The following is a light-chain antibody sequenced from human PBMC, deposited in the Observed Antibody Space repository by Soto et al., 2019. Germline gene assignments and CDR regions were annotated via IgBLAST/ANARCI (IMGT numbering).Light chain of an antibody. CDR3: QKYNSAPQT. Sequence: DIQMTQSPSSLSASVGDRVTSTCRASQGISNYLAWYQQKPGKVPKLLMYAASTLQSGVPSRFSGSGSGTEFTLIISSLQPEDVATYYCQKYNSAPQTFGPGTKVDI. V-gene: IGKV1-27*01. CDR1: QGISNY. CDR2: AAS. J-gene: IGKJ3*01.